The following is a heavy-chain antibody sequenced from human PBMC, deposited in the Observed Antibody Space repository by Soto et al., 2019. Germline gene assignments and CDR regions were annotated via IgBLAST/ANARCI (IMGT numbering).Heavy chain of an antibody. D-gene: IGHD1-7*01. CDR1: SDSISSYY. V-gene: IGHV4-59*01. CDR2: IYYSGST. CDR3: ARDPGITGTTDYFAY. J-gene: IGHJ4*02. Sequence: QVQLQESGPGLVKPSETLSLTCTVSSDSISSYYWNWIRQSPGKGLEWIGYIYYSGSTNYNPSLKSRVTIPIDTSKNQFSLKLNSVTAADTAVYYCARDPGITGTTDYFAYWGQGTLITVSS.